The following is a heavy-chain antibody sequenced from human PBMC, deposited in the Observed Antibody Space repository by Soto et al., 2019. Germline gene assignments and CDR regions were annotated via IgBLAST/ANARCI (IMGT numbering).Heavy chain of an antibody. CDR2: IYPGDSDT. CDR1: GYSFTSYW. CDR3: ASSLYVEMATITSVVY. D-gene: IGHD5-12*01. Sequence: PGESLKISCKGSGYSFTSYWIGWVRQMPGKGLEWMGIIYPGDSDTRYSPSFQGQVTISADKSISTAYLQWSSLKASDTAMYYCASSLYVEMATITSVVYWGQGTLVTVSS. V-gene: IGHV5-51*01. J-gene: IGHJ4*02.